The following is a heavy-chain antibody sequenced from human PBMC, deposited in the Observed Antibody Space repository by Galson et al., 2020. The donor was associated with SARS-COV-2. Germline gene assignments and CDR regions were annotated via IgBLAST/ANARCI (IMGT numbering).Heavy chain of an antibody. J-gene: IGHJ3*02. D-gene: IGHD3-10*02. CDR1: GGSFSGYS. CDR3: ARVFGASRISDI. CDR2: ISHSGSP. V-gene: IGHV4-34*01. Sequence: SQTLSLTCAVYGGSFSGYSWSWIRQPPGKGLEWIGEISHSGSPNYNPALKSRVTTSVETFKNQFSLKLTSVTAADTAAYYCARVFGASRISDIWGQGTMVTVSS.